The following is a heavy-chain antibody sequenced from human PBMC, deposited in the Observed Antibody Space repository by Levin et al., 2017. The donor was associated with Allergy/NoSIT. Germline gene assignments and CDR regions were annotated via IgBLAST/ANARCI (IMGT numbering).Heavy chain of an antibody. J-gene: IGHJ6*02. CDR3: AKDNYYDSSGSSYYGMDV. D-gene: IGHD3-22*01. CDR1: GFTFSSYA. Sequence: LSLTCAASGFTFSSYAMSWVRQAPGKGLEWVSAISGSGGSTYYADSVKGRFTISRDNSKNTLYLQMNSLRAEDTAVYYCAKDNYYDSSGSSYYGMDVWGQGTTVTVSS. CDR2: ISGSGGST. V-gene: IGHV3-23*01.